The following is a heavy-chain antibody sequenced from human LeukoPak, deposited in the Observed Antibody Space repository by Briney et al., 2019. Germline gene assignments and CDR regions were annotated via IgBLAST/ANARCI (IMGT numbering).Heavy chain of an antibody. V-gene: IGHV4-59*08. CDR1: GVSISSYY. CDR3: ARRFRDYYYGMDV. J-gene: IGHJ6*02. Sequence: SETLSLTCTVSGVSISSYYWSWIRQPPGKGLEWIGYIYYSGSTNYNPSLKSRVTISVDTSKNQFSLKLSSVTAADTAVYYCARRFRDYYYGMDVWGQGTTVTVSS. CDR2: IYYSGST.